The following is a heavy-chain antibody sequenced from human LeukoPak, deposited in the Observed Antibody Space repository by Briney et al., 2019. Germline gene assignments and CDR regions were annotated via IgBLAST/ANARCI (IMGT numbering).Heavy chain of an antibody. CDR3: ARDLKSPYYYYYGMDV. CDR2: ISSSGSTI. CDR1: GFTFSSYE. Sequence: QAGRSLCPSYAASGFTFSSYEMNWVRQAPGGGLGWVSYISSSGSTIYYADSVKGRFTISRGNAKNSLYLQMNSLRAEDTAVYYCARDLKSPYYYYYGMDVWGKGTTVTVSS. V-gene: IGHV3-48*03. J-gene: IGHJ6*04.